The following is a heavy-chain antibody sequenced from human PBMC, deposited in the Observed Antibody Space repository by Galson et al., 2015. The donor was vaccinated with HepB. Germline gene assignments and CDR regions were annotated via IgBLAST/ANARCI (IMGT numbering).Heavy chain of an antibody. CDR2: IKQDGSEK. CDR1: GFTFSSYW. CDR3: ARGYDEYYYYYGMDV. Sequence: SLRLSCAASGFTFSSYWMSWVRQAPGKGLEWVANIKQDGSEKYYVDSVKGRFTISRDNAKNSLYLQMNSLRAEGTAVYYCARGYDEYYYYYGMDVWGQGTTVTVSS. V-gene: IGHV3-7*03. D-gene: IGHD5-12*01. J-gene: IGHJ6*02.